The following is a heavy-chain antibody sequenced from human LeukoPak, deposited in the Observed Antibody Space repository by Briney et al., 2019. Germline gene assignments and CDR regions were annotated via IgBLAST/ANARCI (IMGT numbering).Heavy chain of an antibody. J-gene: IGHJ4*02. Sequence: PGGSLRLSCAASGLTVSSNYMIWVRQAPGKGLEWVSVIYSGGSTYYADSVKGRFTISRDDSKNTLYLQMNSLRAEDTAVYYCARRFAPGSGSHTPTSDCWGQGTLVTVSS. V-gene: IGHV3-66*04. CDR2: IYSGGST. CDR3: ARRFAPGSGSHTPTSDC. CDR1: GLTVSSNY. D-gene: IGHD3-10*01.